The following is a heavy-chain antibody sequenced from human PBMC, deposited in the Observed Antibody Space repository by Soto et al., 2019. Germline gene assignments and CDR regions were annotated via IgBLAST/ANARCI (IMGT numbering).Heavy chain of an antibody. J-gene: IGHJ5*02. V-gene: IGHV4-59*01. CDR2: TYDSGST. CDR3: ARGVREECSNGVCYRTRNFYFDR. CDR1: GGSISGFY. Sequence: QVQLQESGPGLVKPSETLSLTCTVSGGSISGFYWGWIRQPPGKGLEYIGSTYDSGSTNYNPSHKSRVTILLGSSKNQVSLSLSSVTAADTAVYFCARGVREECSNGVCYRTRNFYFDRWGHGTLVTVSS. D-gene: IGHD2-8*01.